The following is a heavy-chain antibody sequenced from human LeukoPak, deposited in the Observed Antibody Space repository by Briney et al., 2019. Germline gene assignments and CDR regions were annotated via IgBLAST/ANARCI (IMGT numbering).Heavy chain of an antibody. Sequence: SQTLSLTCTVSGGSISSGGYSWSWIRQHPGKGLEWIGYIYYSGSTYYNPSLKSRVTISVDTSKNQFSLKLSSVTAADTAVYYCARADSSGWSHYYYYGMDVWGQGTTVTVSS. CDR3: ARADSSGWSHYYYYGMDV. CDR1: GGSISSGGYS. D-gene: IGHD6-19*01. J-gene: IGHJ6*02. CDR2: IYYSGST. V-gene: IGHV4-31*03.